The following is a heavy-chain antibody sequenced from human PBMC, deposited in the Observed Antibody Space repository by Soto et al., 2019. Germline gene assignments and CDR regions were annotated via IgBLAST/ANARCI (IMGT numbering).Heavy chain of an antibody. V-gene: IGHV1-69*01. CDR2: IIPIFGTA. CDR1: GGTFSSYA. CDR3: ARRGGASRAFYYYYGMDV. J-gene: IGHJ6*02. Sequence: QVQLVQSGAEVKKPGSSVKVSCKASGGTFSSYAISWVRQAPGQGLEWMGGIIPIFGTANYAQKFQGRVTITADESTSTAYMELSSLRSEDTAVYYCARRGGASRAFYYYYGMDVWGQGTTVTVSS.